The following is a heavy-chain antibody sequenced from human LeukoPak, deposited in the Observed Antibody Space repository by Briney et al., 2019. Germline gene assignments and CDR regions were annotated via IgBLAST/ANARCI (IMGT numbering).Heavy chain of an antibody. V-gene: IGHV1-24*01. CDR2: FDPEDGET. J-gene: IGHJ4*02. D-gene: IGHD4-17*01. Sequence: ASVKVSCKVSGYTLTELSMHWVRQAPGKGLEWMGGFDPEDGETIYAQKFQGRVTMTEDTSTDTAYMELNSLRSEDTAVYYCATVDMTTVTTQYFDYWGQGTLVTVSS. CDR3: ATVDMTTVTTQYFDY. CDR1: GYTLTELS.